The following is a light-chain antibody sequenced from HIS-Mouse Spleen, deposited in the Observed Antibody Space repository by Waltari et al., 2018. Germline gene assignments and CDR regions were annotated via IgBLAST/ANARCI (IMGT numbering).Light chain of an antibody. Sequence: EIVMTQSPATLSVSPGERATLSCRASQSVSSNLAWYQQKPGQAPRLLIYGASIRATGIPARFSGSGSGTEFTLTISILQSEDFGVYYCQQYNNWPPLTFGGGTKVEIK. CDR2: GAS. CDR1: QSVSSN. V-gene: IGKV3D-15*03. CDR3: QQYNNWPPLT. J-gene: IGKJ4*01.